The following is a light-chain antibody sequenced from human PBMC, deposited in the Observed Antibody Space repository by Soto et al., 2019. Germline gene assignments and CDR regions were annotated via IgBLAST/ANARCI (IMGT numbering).Light chain of an antibody. CDR2: GAS. Sequence: EIVLTQSPGTLSLSRGERATLSCRTSQSVSNNYLAWYQQKPGQAPRLLIYGASSRATGIPDRFSGSGSGTDFTLSISRLEPEDFAVYYCQQYSSLWTFGQGTKVDNK. CDR1: QSVSNNY. CDR3: QQYSSLWT. J-gene: IGKJ1*01. V-gene: IGKV3-20*01.